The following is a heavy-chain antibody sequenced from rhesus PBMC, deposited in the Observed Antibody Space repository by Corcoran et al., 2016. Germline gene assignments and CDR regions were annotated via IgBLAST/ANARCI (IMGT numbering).Heavy chain of an antibody. D-gene: IGHD5-24*01. CDR3: ARDSEIWYFDL. Sequence: QVKLQQWGEGLVKPSETLSLTCAVYGGSISGYYYWRWIRQHPGKGLEVFGYLYGKNRRPTNHPSLASRFTISKDTSENQFSLELSSVTAADTAVYYCARDSEIWYFDLWGPGTPITISS. V-gene: IGHV4-73*01. CDR1: GGSISGYYY. CDR2: LYGKNRRP. J-gene: IGHJ2*01.